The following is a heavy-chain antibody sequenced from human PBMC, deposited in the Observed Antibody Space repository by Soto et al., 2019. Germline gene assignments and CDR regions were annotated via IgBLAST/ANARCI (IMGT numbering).Heavy chain of an antibody. CDR3: AKGAQYSSSSYNSGYFDY. J-gene: IGHJ4*02. Sequence: EVQLLESGGGLVEPGGSLRLSCAASGFTFSYYAMNWVRQAPGKGLEWVSGISGGGGSTYYADSVKGRFTISRDDSKNTLFLQMNSLRAEDTAVYYCAKGAQYSSSSYNSGYFDYWGQGPLVTVSS. CDR1: GFTFSYYA. D-gene: IGHD6-6*01. V-gene: IGHV3-23*01. CDR2: ISGGGGST.